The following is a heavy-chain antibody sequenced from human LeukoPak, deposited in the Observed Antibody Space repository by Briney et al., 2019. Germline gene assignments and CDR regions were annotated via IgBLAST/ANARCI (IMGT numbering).Heavy chain of an antibody. J-gene: IGHJ4*02. CDR2: IWYDGSNK. V-gene: IGHV3-33*01. Sequence: RPLRLSCAASGFTFSSYGMHWVRQAPGKGLEWVAVIWYDGSNKYYADSVKGRFTISRDNSKNTLYLQMNSLRAEDTAVYYCARGSPIYFDTSAYYFDYWGQGTLVTVSS. D-gene: IGHD3-22*01. CDR3: ARGSPIYFDTSAYYFDY. CDR1: GFTFSSYG.